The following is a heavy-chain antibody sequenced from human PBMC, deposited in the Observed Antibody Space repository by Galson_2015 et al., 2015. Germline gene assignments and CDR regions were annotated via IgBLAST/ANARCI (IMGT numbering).Heavy chain of an antibody. Sequence: PALVKPTQTLTLTCTVSGFSLSNATMGVSWIRQPPGKALEWLAHIFSNDEESYSTSLKSRLTISKDTSKSQVFLTMTNMDPVDTATYYCARADGATDFDYWGQGTLVTVSS. CDR1: GFSLSNATMG. V-gene: IGHV2-26*01. CDR3: ARADGATDFDY. J-gene: IGHJ4*02. CDR2: IFSNDEE. D-gene: IGHD1-26*01.